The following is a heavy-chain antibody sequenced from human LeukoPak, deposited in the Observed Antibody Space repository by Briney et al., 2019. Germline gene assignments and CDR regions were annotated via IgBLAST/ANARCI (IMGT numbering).Heavy chain of an antibody. CDR2: IHHGGTT. V-gene: IGHV4-4*02. J-gene: IGHJ3*02. D-gene: IGHD3-22*01. Sequence: SETLSLTCAVSGGSITSGNWWTWVRQSPGKGLEWIGEIHHGGTTNYNPSLKSRVTISVDTSRNQFSLKLSSVTAADTAVYYCARDMGHYYDSSDYYYAAFDIWGLGTKATVSS. CDR1: GGSITSGNW. CDR3: ARDMGHYYDSSDYYYAAFDI.